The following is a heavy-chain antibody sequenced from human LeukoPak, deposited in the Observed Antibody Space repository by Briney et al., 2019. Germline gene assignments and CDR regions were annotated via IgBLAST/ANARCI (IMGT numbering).Heavy chain of an antibody. CDR3: AREYDFWSGYSPGNNWFDP. CDR1: GFTFSSYS. Sequence: GGSLRLSCAASGFTFSSYSMNWVRQAPGKGLEWVSSISSSSSYIYYADSVKGRFTISRDNAKNSLYLQMNSLRAEDTAVYYCAREYDFWSGYSPGNNWFDPWGQGPWSPSPQ. J-gene: IGHJ5*02. D-gene: IGHD3-3*01. V-gene: IGHV3-21*01. CDR2: ISSSSSYI.